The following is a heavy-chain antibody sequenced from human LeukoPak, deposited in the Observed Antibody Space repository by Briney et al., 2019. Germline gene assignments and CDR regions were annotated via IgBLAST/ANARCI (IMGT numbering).Heavy chain of an antibody. CDR2: TSYDGSNK. V-gene: IGHV3-30-3*01. Sequence: GGSLRLSCAASGFTFSSYAMHWVRQAPGKGLEWVAVTSYDGSNKYYADSVKGRFTISRDNSKNTLYLQMNSLRAEDTAVYYYAREYYYDSSGSIWGQGTMVTVSS. J-gene: IGHJ3*02. D-gene: IGHD3-22*01. CDR1: GFTFSSYA. CDR3: AREYYYDSSGSI.